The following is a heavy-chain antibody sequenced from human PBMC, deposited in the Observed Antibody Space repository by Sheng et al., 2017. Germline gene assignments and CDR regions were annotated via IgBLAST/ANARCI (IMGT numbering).Heavy chain of an antibody. V-gene: IGHV4-39*07. Sequence: QMQLQESGPGLVKPSETLSLTCTVSGGSISSSTYYWGWIRQPPGKGLEWIGSIYYRGNTYHNPSLKSRVTISVDTSKNQFSLKLSSVIAADTAVYYCARDSSGYYTKLDYWGQGTLVTVSS. CDR3: ARDSSGYYTKLDY. CDR2: IYYRGNT. J-gene: IGHJ4*02. CDR1: GGSISSSTYY. D-gene: IGHD3-22*01.